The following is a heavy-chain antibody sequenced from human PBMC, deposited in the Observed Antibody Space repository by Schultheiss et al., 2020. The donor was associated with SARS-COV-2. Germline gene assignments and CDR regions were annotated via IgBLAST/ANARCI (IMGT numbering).Heavy chain of an antibody. D-gene: IGHD1-26*01. CDR2: ISSSGTP. CDR3: ARGWELRTNFDY. V-gene: IGHV4-61*02. CDR1: GGSISSGGYY. Sequence: SETLSLTCTVSGGSISSGGYYWGWIRQPAGKGLEWIGRISSSGTPNYNPSLKSRVIMSVDTSKNQFSLKLSSVTAADTAVYYCARGWELRTNFDYWGQGTLVTVSS. J-gene: IGHJ4*02.